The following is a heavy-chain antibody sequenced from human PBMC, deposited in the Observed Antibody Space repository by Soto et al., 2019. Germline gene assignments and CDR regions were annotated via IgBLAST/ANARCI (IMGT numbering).Heavy chain of an antibody. CDR2: IYYSGST. V-gene: IGHV4-39*01. Sequence: QLQLQESGPGLVKPSETLSLTCTVSGGSISSSSYYWGWIRQPPGKWLEWIGSIYYSGSTYSNPSLWRRGTIDGATSTTKFSQKLSSVTAADTAVYYCARHRRHPRLIDAFDIWVQGTIVTVSS. CDR1: GGSISSSSYY. CDR3: ARHRRHPRLIDAFDI. J-gene: IGHJ3*02.